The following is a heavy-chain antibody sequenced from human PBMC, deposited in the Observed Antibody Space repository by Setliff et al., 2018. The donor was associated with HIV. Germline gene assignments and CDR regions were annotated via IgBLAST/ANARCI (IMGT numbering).Heavy chain of an antibody. V-gene: IGHV4-31*03. J-gene: IGHJ6*03. CDR3: ARGNIDYWTGYYSRSGYFYYMDV. CDR1: GGSISGNYY. CDR2: FYYRGTT. D-gene: IGHD3-3*01. Sequence: SETLSLTCTVTGGSISGNYYWTWIRQHPGKGLGWIGYFYYRGTTYYTPSLKSRVTISVDSSKNQFSLKLTSVTAADTAVYYCARGNIDYWTGYYSRSGYFYYMDVWGRGTTVTVSS.